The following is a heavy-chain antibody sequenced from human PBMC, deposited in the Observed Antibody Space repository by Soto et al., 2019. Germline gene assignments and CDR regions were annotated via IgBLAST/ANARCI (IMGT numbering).Heavy chain of an antibody. CDR3: ARKKSYGDADY. V-gene: IGHV4-59*01. CDR2: IYFRGST. D-gene: IGHD5-18*01. J-gene: IGHJ4*02. Sequence: CILQNPGKGLEWIGYIYFRGSTNYNPSLKSRVTISVDTSKNQFSLKLNSATAADTAVYYCARKKSYGDADYWGQGTLVTVSS.